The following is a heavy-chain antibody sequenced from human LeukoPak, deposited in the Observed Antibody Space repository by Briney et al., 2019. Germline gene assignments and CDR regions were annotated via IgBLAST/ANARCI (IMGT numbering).Heavy chain of an antibody. CDR2: IKSKTDGGTT. D-gene: IGHD4-17*01. J-gene: IGHJ4*02. CDR1: GFPFSNAW. CDR3: TTEGTVTTPFDY. V-gene: IGHV3-15*01. Sequence: GGPLRLPCAPSGFPFSNAWMSGVGQPPGKGLEWFGRIKSKTDGGTTDYAAPVKGRFTISRDDSKNTLYLQMNSLKTEDTAVYYCTTEGTVTTPFDYWGQGTLVTVSS.